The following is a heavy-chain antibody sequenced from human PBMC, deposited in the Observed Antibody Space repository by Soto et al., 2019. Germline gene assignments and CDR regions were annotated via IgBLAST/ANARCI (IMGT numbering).Heavy chain of an antibody. Sequence: SETLSLTCAVSGGSISSGGYSWSWIRQPPGKGLEWIGYIYHSGSTYYNPSLKSRVTISVDRSKNQFSLKLSSVTAADMAVYYCARDQLGYSSSSPDYYYYGMDVWGQGTTVTVSS. D-gene: IGHD6-6*01. CDR1: GGSISSGGYS. V-gene: IGHV4-30-2*01. J-gene: IGHJ6*02. CDR3: ARDQLGYSSSSPDYYYYGMDV. CDR2: IYHSGST.